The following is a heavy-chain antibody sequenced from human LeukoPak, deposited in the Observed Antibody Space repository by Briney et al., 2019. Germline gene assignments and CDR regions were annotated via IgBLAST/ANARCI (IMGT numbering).Heavy chain of an antibody. D-gene: IGHD3-3*01. Sequence: ASVNVSCKASGYTFTSYGISWVRQAPGQGLEWMGWISAYNGNTNYAQKLQGRVTMTRDTSISTAYMELSRLRSDDTAVYYCARDPSLRFLEWLNFDPWGQGTLVTVSS. CDR3: ARDPSLRFLEWLNFDP. J-gene: IGHJ5*02. CDR2: ISAYNGNT. V-gene: IGHV1-18*01. CDR1: GYTFTSYG.